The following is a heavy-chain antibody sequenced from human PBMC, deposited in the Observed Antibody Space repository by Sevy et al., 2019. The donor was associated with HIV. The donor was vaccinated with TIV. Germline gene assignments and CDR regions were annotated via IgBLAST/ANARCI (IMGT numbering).Heavy chain of an antibody. V-gene: IGHV1-18*01. Sequence: ASVKVSCRTSGYTFTHYRLNWVRQAPGQGLEWMGWITTYNGHTYYAQQLQGRVTITRDTSTTTTYMELRSLTSDDTAIYCCARGDYAWDYWGQGTLVTVSS. CDR1: GYTFTHYR. D-gene: IGHD4-17*01. CDR2: ITTYNGHT. J-gene: IGHJ4*02. CDR3: ARGDYAWDY.